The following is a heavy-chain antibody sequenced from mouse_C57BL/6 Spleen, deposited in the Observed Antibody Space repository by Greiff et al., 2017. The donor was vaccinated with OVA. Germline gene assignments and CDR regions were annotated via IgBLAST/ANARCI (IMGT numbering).Heavy chain of an antibody. J-gene: IGHJ2*01. CDR1: GYSITSGYY. CDR2: ISYDGSN. V-gene: IGHV3-6*01. D-gene: IGHD2-4*01. CDR3: ASLGLPYYFDY. Sequence: EVQLQQSGPGLVKPSQSLSLTCSVTGYSITSGYYWNWIRQFPGNKLEWMGYISYDGSNNYNPSLKNRISITRDTSKNQFFLKLNSVTTEDTATYYCASLGLPYYFDYWGQGTTLTVSS.